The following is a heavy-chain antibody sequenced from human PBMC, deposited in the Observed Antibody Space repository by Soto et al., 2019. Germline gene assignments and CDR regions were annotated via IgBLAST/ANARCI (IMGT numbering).Heavy chain of an antibody. CDR1: GFTFSNSA. Sequence: PGGSLRLSCAASGFTFSNSAMSWVRQAPGKGLEWVATFREDGGTTHYADSVKGRFTISRDASKNVLNLQMNSLRAEDTAIYYCAKDSDSGISSINHDYWGQGTLVTVSS. CDR3: AKDSDSGISSINHDY. CDR2: FREDGGTT. D-gene: IGHD6-6*01. J-gene: IGHJ4*02. V-gene: IGHV3-23*01.